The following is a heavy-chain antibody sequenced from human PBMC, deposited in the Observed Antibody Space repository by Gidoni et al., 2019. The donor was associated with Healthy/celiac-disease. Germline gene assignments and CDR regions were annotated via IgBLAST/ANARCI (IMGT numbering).Heavy chain of an antibody. CDR2: INHSGST. CDR3: ALFRDCSSTSCYNW. J-gene: IGHJ4*02. D-gene: IGHD2-2*02. V-gene: IGHV4-34*01. Sequence: QVQLQQWGAGLLKPSETLSLTCAVYGGSFSGYYWSWIRQPPGKGLEWIGEINHSGSTNYNPSLKSRVTISVDTSKNQFSLKLSSVTAADTAVYYCALFRDCSSTSCYNWWGQGTLVTVSS. CDR1: GGSFSGYY.